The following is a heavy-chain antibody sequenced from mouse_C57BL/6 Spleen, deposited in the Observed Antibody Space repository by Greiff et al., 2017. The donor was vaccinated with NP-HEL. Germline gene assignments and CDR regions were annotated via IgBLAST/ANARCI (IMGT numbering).Heavy chain of an antibody. V-gene: IGHV1-66*01. D-gene: IGHD1-1*01. CDR1: GYSFTSYY. Sequence: VQLQQSGPELVKPGASVKISCKASGYSFTSYYIHWVKQRPGQGLEWIGWIYPGSGNTKYNEKFKGKATLTADTSTSTAYMELSSQTSEDSAVYYCARGYYYGSSLYWGQGTTLTVSS. CDR2: IYPGSGNT. J-gene: IGHJ2*01. CDR3: ARGYYYGSSLY.